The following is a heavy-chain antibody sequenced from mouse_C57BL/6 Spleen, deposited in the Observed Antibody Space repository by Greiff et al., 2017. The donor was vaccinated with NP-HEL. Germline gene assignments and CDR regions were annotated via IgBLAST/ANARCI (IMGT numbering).Heavy chain of an antibody. V-gene: IGHV1-82*01. J-gene: IGHJ2*01. CDR3: AREGNGNFDY. D-gene: IGHD2-1*01. Sequence: QVQLQQSGPELVKPGASVKISCKASGYAFSSSWMNWVKQRPGKGLEWIGRIYPGDGDTNYNGKFKGKATLTADKSSSTAYMQLSSLTSEDSAVYFCAREGNGNFDYWGKGTTLTVSS. CDR2: IYPGDGDT. CDR1: GYAFSSSW.